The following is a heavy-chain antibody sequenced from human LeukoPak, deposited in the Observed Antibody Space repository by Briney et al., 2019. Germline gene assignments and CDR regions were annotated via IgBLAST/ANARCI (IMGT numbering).Heavy chain of an antibody. CDR2: INPNSGGT. D-gene: IGHD2-2*01. Sequence: ASVKVSCKASGYTFTGYYMHWVRQAPGQGLEWMGWINPNSGGTNYAQKFQGRATMTRDTSISTAYMELSRLRSGDTAVYYCARVGYCSSTSCYNWFDPWGQGTLVTVSS. V-gene: IGHV1-2*02. CDR3: ARVGYCSSTSCYNWFDP. J-gene: IGHJ5*02. CDR1: GYTFTGYY.